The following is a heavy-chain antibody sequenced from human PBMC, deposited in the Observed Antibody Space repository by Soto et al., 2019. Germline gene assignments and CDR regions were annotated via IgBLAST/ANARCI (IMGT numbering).Heavy chain of an antibody. Sequence: QVQLVQSGAEVRKPGSSVRVSCRASGGSFSTYAISWVRQAPGQGLEWMGGIVPVFGTPNYAQKFQDRVIITADESTTTAYMELRSLRSDDTAVYYCARENSYFDYWGQGTLVTVSS. CDR3: ARENSYFDY. V-gene: IGHV1-69*01. J-gene: IGHJ4*02. CDR1: GGSFSTYA. CDR2: IVPVFGTP.